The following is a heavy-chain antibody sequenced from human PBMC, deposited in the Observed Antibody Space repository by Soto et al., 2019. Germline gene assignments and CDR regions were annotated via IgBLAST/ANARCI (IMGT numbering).Heavy chain of an antibody. Sequence: SETLSLTCTVSGGSISSGGYYWSWIRQHPGKGLEWIGYIYYSGSTYYNPSLKSRVTISVDTSKNQFSLKLSSVTAADTALYYFARGLGSSWILYYFDYWGQGTLVTVSS. D-gene: IGHD6-13*01. CDR3: ARGLGSSWILYYFDY. CDR1: GGSISSGGYY. J-gene: IGHJ4*02. CDR2: IYYSGST. V-gene: IGHV4-31*03.